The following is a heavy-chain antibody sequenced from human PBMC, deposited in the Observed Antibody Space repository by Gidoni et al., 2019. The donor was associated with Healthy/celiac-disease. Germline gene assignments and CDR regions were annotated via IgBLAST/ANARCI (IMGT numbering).Heavy chain of an antibody. V-gene: IGHV3-23*04. D-gene: IGHD3-3*01. J-gene: IGHJ6*02. CDR3: AKAHVTLRFFWGPHYGMDV. CDR1: GFTFSSSA. Sequence: EVQLVESGGGLVQPGGSLRLSCAASGFTFSSSAMSWVRQAPGKGLEWVSAISGSGGSTYYADSVKGRFTISRDNSKNTLYLQMNSLRAEDTAVYYCAKAHVTLRFFWGPHYGMDVWGQGTTVTVSS. CDR2: ISGSGGST.